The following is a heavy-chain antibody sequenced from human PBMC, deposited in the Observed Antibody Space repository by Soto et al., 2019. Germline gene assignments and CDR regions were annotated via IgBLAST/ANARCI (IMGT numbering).Heavy chain of an antibody. CDR1: GGTFSSYA. D-gene: IGHD1-26*01. CDR3: ARVSRMAWELPYYFDY. V-gene: IGHV1-69*13. J-gene: IGHJ4*02. CDR2: IIPIFGTA. Sequence: ASVKVSCKASGGTFSSYAISWVRQAPGQGLEWMGGIIPIFGTANYAQKFQGRVKITADESTSTAYMELSSLRSEDTAVYYCARVSRMAWELPYYFDYWGQGTLVTVYS.